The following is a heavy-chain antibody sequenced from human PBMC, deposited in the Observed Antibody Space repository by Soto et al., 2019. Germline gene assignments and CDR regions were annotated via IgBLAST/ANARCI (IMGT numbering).Heavy chain of an antibody. V-gene: IGHV4-31*03. Sequence: QVQLQESGPGLVKPSQTLSLTCTVSGSSISSGGYYWSGIRQHPGKGLEWIGYIYYSGSTYYNPSLKSRVTISVDTSKNQFSLKLSSVTAADTAVYYCARDSRNDLAFDYWGQGTLVTVSS. CDR1: GSSISSGGYY. J-gene: IGHJ4*02. CDR2: IYYSGST. D-gene: IGHD2-21*02. CDR3: ARDSRNDLAFDY.